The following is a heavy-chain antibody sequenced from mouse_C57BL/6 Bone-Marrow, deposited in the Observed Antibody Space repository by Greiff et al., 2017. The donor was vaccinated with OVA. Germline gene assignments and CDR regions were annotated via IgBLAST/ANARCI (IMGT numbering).Heavy chain of an antibody. J-gene: IGHJ2*01. Sequence: VQLQQSGAELVMPGASVKLSCKASGYTFTNYWMHWVKQRPGQGLEWIGELDPSDTYTSYNQKFKGKSTLTVDKSSSTAYMQLSSLTSEDSAVYYCARRGYYGSSLDYWGQGTTLTVSS. D-gene: IGHD1-1*01. CDR3: ARRGYYGSSLDY. CDR1: GYTFTNYW. CDR2: LDPSDTYT. V-gene: IGHV1-69*01.